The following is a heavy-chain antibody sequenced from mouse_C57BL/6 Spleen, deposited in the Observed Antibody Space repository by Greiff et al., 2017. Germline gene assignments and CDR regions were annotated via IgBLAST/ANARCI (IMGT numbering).Heavy chain of an antibody. CDR2: IYPGDGDT. CDR3: ARGGGYGNYVSYFDY. J-gene: IGHJ2*01. V-gene: IGHV1-82*01. CDR1: GYAFSSSW. D-gene: IGHD2-10*02. Sequence: QVQLQQSGPELVKPGASVKISCKASGYAFSSSWMNWVKQRPGKGLEWIGRIYPGDGDTNYNGKFKGKATLTADNSSSTAYMQLSSLTSEDSAVYFCARGGGYGNYVSYFDYWGQGTTLTVSS.